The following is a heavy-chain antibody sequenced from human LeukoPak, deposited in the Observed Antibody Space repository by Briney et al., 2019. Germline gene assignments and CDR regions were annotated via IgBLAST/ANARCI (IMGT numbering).Heavy chain of an antibody. CDR1: GFTFSRYS. J-gene: IGHJ5*02. D-gene: IGHD6-13*01. CDR2: IKQDGSEK. V-gene: IGHV3-7*04. CDR3: ARGHSSSPNWFDP. Sequence: GGSLRLSCAASGFTFSRYSMNWVRQAPGKGLEWVASIKQDGSEKYYVDSVKGRFTISRDNAKNSLYLQMNSLRAEDTAVYYCARGHSSSPNWFDPWGQGTLVTVSS.